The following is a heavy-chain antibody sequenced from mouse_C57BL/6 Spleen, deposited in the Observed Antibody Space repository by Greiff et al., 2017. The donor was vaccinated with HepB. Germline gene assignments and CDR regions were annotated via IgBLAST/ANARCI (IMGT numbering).Heavy chain of an antibody. Sequence: QVQLQQPGAELVKPGASVKLSCKASGYTFTSYWMHWVKQRPGQGLEWIGMIHPNSGSTNYNEKFKSKATLTVDKSSSTAYMQLSSLTSEDSAVYYCARNVYYGSFDYWGQGTTLTVSS. CDR3: ARNVYYGSFDY. D-gene: IGHD1-1*01. V-gene: IGHV1-64*01. CDR2: IHPNSGST. J-gene: IGHJ2*01. CDR1: GYTFTSYW.